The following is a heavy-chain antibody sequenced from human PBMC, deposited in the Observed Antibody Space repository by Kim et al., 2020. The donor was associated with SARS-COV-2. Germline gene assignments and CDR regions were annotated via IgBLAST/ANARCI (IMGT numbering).Heavy chain of an antibody. D-gene: IGHD6-13*01. V-gene: IGHV3-33*01. J-gene: IGHJ4*02. Sequence: GGSLRLSCAASGFTFSSYGMHWVHQAPGKGLEWVAVIWYDGSNKYYADSVKGRFTISRDNSKNTLYLQMNSLRAEDTAVYYCVRGVWGSWYRGYYFDYWGQGTLVTVSS. CDR2: IWYDGSNK. CDR3: VRGVWGSWYRGYYFDY. CDR1: GFTFSSYG.